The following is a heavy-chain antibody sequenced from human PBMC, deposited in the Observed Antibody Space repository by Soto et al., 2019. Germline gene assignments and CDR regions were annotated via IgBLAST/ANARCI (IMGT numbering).Heavy chain of an antibody. CDR3: ARRDYGDYWFDP. CDR1: GYIFTSYG. D-gene: IGHD4-17*01. Sequence: QIQLVQSGAEVKKPGASVKVSCEASGYIFTSYGISWVRQAPGQGLEWMGWISVHNGNTNYAQNRQGGGTMTTDTATGTAYMELRNLKSDDTAMYYCARRDYGDYWFDPWGQGTLVTVSS. J-gene: IGHJ5*02. CDR2: ISVHNGNT. V-gene: IGHV1-18*01.